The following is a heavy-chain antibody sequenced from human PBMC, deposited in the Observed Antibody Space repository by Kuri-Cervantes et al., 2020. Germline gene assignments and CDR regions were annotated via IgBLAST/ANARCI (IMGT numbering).Heavy chain of an antibody. D-gene: IGHD3-10*01. J-gene: IGHJ5*02. CDR1: GYTFTSYD. V-gene: IGHV1-2*02. Sequence: ASVKVSCKASGYTFTSYDINWVRQATGQGLEWMGWINPNSGGTNYAQKFQGRVTMTRDTSISTAYMELSRLRSDDTAVYYCARDLTMVRGAFLTWGQGTLVTVSS. CDR2: INPNSGGT. CDR3: ARDLTMVRGAFLT.